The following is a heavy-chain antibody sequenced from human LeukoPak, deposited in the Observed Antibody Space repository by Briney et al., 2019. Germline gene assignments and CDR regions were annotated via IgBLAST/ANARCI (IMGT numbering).Heavy chain of an antibody. J-gene: IGHJ4*02. CDR1: GFTFSSYS. D-gene: IGHD5-12*01. CDR2: ISSSSSTI. V-gene: IGHV3-48*04. Sequence: AGGSLRLSCAASGFTFSSYSMNWVRQAPGKGLEWVSYISSSSSTIYYADSVKGRFTISRDNAKNSLYLQMNSLRAEDTAVYYCARADMVATTGEVYFDYWGQGTLVTVSS. CDR3: ARADMVATTGEVYFDY.